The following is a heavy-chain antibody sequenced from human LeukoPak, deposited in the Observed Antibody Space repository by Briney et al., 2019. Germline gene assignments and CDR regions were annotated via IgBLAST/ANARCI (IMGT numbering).Heavy chain of an antibody. V-gene: IGHV4-30-2*01. Sequence: PSQTLSLTCAVSGGSISSGGYSWSWIRQPPGKGLEWIGYIYHSGSTYYNPSLKSRVTISVDRSKNQFSLKLSSVTAADTAVYYCARAPGLYYYYGMDVWGQGTTVTASS. CDR3: ARAPGLYYYYGMDV. CDR1: GGSISSGGYS. CDR2: IYHSGST. J-gene: IGHJ6*02.